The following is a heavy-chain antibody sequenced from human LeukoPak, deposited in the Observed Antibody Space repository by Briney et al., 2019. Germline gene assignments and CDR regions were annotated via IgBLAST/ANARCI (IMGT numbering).Heavy chain of an antibody. D-gene: IGHD2-21*02. CDR1: GYPFTDYY. CDR3: AREGRAVTAIGGIGQH. CDR2: INPNSGGT. Sequence: ASVKVSCKTSGYPFTDYYMHWVRQAPGQGLEWMGWINPNSGGTNYAQKFQGRVTMTRDTSISTAYMELSRLRSDDTAVYYCAREGRAVTAIGGIGQHWGQGTLVTVSS. V-gene: IGHV1-2*02. J-gene: IGHJ1*01.